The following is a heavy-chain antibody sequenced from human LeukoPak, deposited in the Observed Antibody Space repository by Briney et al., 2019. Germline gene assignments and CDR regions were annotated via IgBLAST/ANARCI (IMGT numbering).Heavy chain of an antibody. Sequence: PSETLSLTCVVYDGSVNGFYWSWIRQPPGKGLEWIGEITHSGVSSYNPSLKGRVAISVDTSKNQFSLKLRSVTAADTAVYYCARGIYNDYYFDYWGQGTLVTVSS. D-gene: IGHD5-24*01. CDR2: ITHSGVS. CDR1: DGSVNGFY. V-gene: IGHV4-34*01. J-gene: IGHJ4*02. CDR3: ARGIYNDYYFDY.